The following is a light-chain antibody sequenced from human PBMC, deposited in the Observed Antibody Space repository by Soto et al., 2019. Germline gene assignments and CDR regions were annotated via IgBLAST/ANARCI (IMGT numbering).Light chain of an antibody. V-gene: IGKV3-11*01. CDR1: QSVSSY. Sequence: EIVLTQSPATLSLSPGERATLSCRASQSVSSYLAWYQQKPGQDPRLLIYDASNRATGIPARFSGSGSGTDFALTISRRELEGFAFYYCQQRSNWYPIFTFGPRTKVDIK. CDR2: DAS. CDR3: QQRSNWYPIFT. J-gene: IGKJ3*01.